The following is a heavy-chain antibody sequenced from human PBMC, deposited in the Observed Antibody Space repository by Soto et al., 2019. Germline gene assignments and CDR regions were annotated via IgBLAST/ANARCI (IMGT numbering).Heavy chain of an antibody. V-gene: IGHV3-23*01. D-gene: IGHD3-9*01. CDR2: ITGSGTYK. CDR3: AKERSYDILTGPENYYYHYGMDV. Sequence: EVQLLESGGGLVQPGGSLRLSCAASGFAFSSYAMSWVRQAPGKGLEWVSDITGSGTYKFYADSVTGRFTISRDNSKNTLYLHMSSLRAEDTAVYYCAKERSYDILTGPENYYYHYGMDVWGQGTTVTVSS. CDR1: GFAFSSYA. J-gene: IGHJ6*02.